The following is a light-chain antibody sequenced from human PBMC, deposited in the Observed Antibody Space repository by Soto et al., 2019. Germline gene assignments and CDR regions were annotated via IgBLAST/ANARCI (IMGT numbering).Light chain of an antibody. J-gene: IGLJ1*01. CDR1: SSNIGGNY. Sequence: QSVLTQPPSASGTPGQRVTISCSGSSSNIGGNYVYWYQQLPGMAPELLIYRNNQRPSGVPGRFSGSKSGTSASLAISGLRSEDEADYYCAAWYDSLSGYVFGTGTKVTVL. CDR2: RNN. V-gene: IGLV1-47*01. CDR3: AAWYDSLSGYV.